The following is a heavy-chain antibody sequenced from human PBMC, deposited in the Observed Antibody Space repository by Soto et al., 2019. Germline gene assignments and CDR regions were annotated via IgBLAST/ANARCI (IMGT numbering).Heavy chain of an antibody. CDR2: RNPNSGNT. Sequence: ASVKVSCKASGYTFPRYDINWVRQGTGQRLEWMGWRNPNSGNTGYAQKFQGRVTMTRSTSISTAYMELSSLRSEDTAVYYCARGGLGYYDYVWGSYRSVNYYYYGMDVWGQGTTVTVSS. CDR1: GYTFPRYD. D-gene: IGHD3-16*02. J-gene: IGHJ6*02. CDR3: ARGGLGYYDYVWGSYRSVNYYYYGMDV. V-gene: IGHV1-8*01.